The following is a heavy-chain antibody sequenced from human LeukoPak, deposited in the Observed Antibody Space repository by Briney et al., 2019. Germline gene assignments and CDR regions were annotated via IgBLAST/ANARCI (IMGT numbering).Heavy chain of an antibody. Sequence: PGGSLRLSCAASKVTFSDYAMNWVPQAPGEGLEWVSGISGSGGNTYYADSVKGRFTISRDNSKNTLYLQMNSLRAEDTALYYCAKGTGINHYHWIDPWGQGTQVTVSS. D-gene: IGHD3/OR15-3a*01. CDR3: AKGTGINHYHWIDP. J-gene: IGHJ5*02. V-gene: IGHV3-23*01. CDR1: KVTFSDYA. CDR2: ISGSGGNT.